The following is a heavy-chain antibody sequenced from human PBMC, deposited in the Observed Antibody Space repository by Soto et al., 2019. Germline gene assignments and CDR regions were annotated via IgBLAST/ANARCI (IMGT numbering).Heavy chain of an antibody. Sequence: GFLSLSCAASGFAFTRYSMNWVRQAPGKGLEWVSSISSTTNYIYYADSMKGRFTVSRDNAKNSVYLEMNSLSAEDTAVYYCARESEDLTSNFDYWGQGTLVTVSS. J-gene: IGHJ4*02. CDR2: ISSTTNYI. V-gene: IGHV3-21*01. CDR3: ARESEDLTSNFDY. CDR1: GFAFTRYS.